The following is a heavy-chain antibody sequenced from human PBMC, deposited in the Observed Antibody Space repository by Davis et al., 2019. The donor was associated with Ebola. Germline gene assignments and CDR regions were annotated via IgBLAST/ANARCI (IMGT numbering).Heavy chain of an antibody. Sequence: SVKVSCKASGGTFSSYAISWVRQAPGQGLEWMGRIIPILGIPNYAQKFQGRVTITADKSTSTAYMELSSLRSEDTAAYYCARGRTVTGTRGLSWFDPWGQGALVTVSS. CDR2: IIPILGIP. J-gene: IGHJ5*02. CDR3: ARGRTVTGTRGLSWFDP. V-gene: IGHV1-69*04. D-gene: IGHD6-19*01. CDR1: GGTFSSYA.